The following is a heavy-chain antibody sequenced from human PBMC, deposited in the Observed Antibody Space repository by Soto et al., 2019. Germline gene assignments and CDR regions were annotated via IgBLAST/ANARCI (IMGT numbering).Heavy chain of an antibody. D-gene: IGHD3-10*01. Sequence: EVQLVESGGGLVHPGGSLRLSCVVSGFTFSGYWMHWVRQAPGKGLECVANIHQNGTERYYVDSVKGRFTISRDNAKNSLYLHMNSLRAEDMAVYYCLGSGSFSLWGQGTLVTVSS. CDR1: GFTFSGYW. V-gene: IGHV3-7*01. J-gene: IGHJ4*02. CDR3: LGSGSFSL. CDR2: IHQNGTER.